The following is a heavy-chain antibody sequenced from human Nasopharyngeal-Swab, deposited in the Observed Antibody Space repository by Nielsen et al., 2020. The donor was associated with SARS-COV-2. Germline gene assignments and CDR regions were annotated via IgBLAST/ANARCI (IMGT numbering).Heavy chain of an antibody. Sequence: GESLKISCAASGFTFSNAWMSWVRQAPGKGLEWVSVIYSGGSTYYADSVKGRFTISRDNSKNTLYLQMNSLRAEDTAVYYCARDVVVTAMGAFDIWGQGTMVTVSS. CDR1: GFTFSNAW. J-gene: IGHJ3*02. V-gene: IGHV3-53*01. CDR3: ARDVVVTAMGAFDI. CDR2: IYSGGST. D-gene: IGHD2-21*02.